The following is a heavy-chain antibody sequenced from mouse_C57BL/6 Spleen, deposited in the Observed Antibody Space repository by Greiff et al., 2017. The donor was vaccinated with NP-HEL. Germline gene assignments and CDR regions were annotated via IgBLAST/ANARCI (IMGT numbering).Heavy chain of an antibody. Sequence: EVQGVESGPELVKPGASVKISCKASGYSFTGYYMNWVKQSPEKSLEWIGEINPSTGGTTYNQKFKAKATLTVDKSSSTAYMQLKSLTSEDSAVYYCARSRDGYYLDYWGQGTTLTVSS. D-gene: IGHD2-3*01. CDR3: ARSRDGYYLDY. V-gene: IGHV1-42*01. J-gene: IGHJ2*01. CDR2: INPSTGGT. CDR1: GYSFTGYY.